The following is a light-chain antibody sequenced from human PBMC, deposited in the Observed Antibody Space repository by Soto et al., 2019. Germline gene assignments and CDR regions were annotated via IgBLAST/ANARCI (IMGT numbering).Light chain of an antibody. CDR3: QQYGSSPPIT. J-gene: IGKJ5*01. Sequence: EIVLTQSPGTLSLSPGERATLSCSSSQSVSSSYLAWYQQKPGQAPRLLIYGASSRATGIPDRFSGSGSGTDFTLTIRRLEPEDFAVYYCQQYGSSPPITFGQGTRLEIK. V-gene: IGKV3-20*01. CDR2: GAS. CDR1: QSVSSSY.